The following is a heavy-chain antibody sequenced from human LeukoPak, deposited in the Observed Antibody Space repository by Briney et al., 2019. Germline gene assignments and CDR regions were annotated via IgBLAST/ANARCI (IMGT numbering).Heavy chain of an antibody. J-gene: IGHJ4*02. V-gene: IGHV3-30*02. CDR3: AKDLARRGAPRYYFDY. Sequence: GGSLRLSCAASGFTFSSYGMHWVRQAPGKGLEWVAFIRYDGSNKYYADSVKGRFTISRDNSKNTLYLQMNSLRAEDTAVYYCAKDLARRGAPRYYFDYWGQGTLVTVSS. CDR2: IRYDGSNK. D-gene: IGHD1-26*01. CDR1: GFTFSSYG.